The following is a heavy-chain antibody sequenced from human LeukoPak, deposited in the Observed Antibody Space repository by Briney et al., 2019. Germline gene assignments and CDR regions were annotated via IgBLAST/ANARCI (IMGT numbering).Heavy chain of an antibody. CDR2: IYPGDSDP. CDR1: GYIFTTYW. D-gene: IGHD1-26*01. V-gene: IGHV5-51*01. J-gene: IGHJ4*02. Sequence: GESLKISCKGSGYIFTTYWIGWVRQMPGKGLEWMGIIYPGDSDPRYSPSFQGQVTISADKSISTAYLQWSSLKASDAAMYYCARQGGNYLASFDYWGQGTLVTVSS. CDR3: ARQGGNYLASFDY.